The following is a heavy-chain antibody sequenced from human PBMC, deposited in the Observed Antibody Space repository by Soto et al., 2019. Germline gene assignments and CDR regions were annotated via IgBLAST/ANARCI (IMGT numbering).Heavy chain of an antibody. Sequence: GGSLRLSCAASGFTFSSYVMHWVRQSPGKGLEWVAVIWYDGSNKYYADSVKGRFTISRDNSKNTLYLQMNSLRAEDTAVYYCARDDGWGFLEWLPGFDYWGQGTLVTVSS. V-gene: IGHV3-33*01. CDR1: GFTFSSYV. CDR3: ARDDGWGFLEWLPGFDY. J-gene: IGHJ4*02. CDR2: IWYDGSNK. D-gene: IGHD3-3*01.